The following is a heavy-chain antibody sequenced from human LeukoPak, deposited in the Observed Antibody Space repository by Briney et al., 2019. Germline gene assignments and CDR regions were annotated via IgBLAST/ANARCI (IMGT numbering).Heavy chain of an antibody. CDR3: ARNETTGLQRTPYYHSYVDV. V-gene: IGHV4-39*01. CDR1: GGSITNNAYY. J-gene: IGHJ6*03. D-gene: IGHD4-11*01. CDR2: IYYSGST. Sequence: QPSETLSLTCTVSGGSITNNAYYWAWIRQPPGKGLEWIGSIYYSGSTHYNPSLKRRLTISVDTSKDQFSLKLCSVTAADTAVYYCARNETTGLQRTPYYHSYVDVWGKGTTVTVSS.